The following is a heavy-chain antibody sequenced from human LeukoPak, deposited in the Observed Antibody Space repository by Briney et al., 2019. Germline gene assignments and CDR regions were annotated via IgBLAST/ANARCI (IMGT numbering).Heavy chain of an antibody. Sequence: GGSLRLSCAASGFTFSSYAMSWVRQAPGKGLEWVSAISGSGGSTYYADSVKGRFTISRDNSKNSLYLQMNRLRAEDTAVYSCANSLNYSDSSGWKQDPSAFAIWGQGTMVTVSS. CDR2: ISGSGGST. D-gene: IGHD3-22*01. J-gene: IGHJ3*02. CDR3: ANSLNYSDSSGWKQDPSAFAI. CDR1: GFTFSSYA. V-gene: IGHV3-23*01.